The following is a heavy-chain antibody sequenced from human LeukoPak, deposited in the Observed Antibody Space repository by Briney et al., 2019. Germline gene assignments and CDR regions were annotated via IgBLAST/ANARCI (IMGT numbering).Heavy chain of an antibody. D-gene: IGHD3-22*01. CDR2: IDYSGST. V-gene: IGHV4-59*01. CDR3: ARITYYYHSSGYCQYYFDY. Sequence: SETLSLTCGVSGGSMNNYYWSWIRQPPGKGLEWIGYIDYSGSTNHNPSLNSRVTISVDTSKNQFSLKLSSVTAADTAVYYCARITYYYHSSGYCQYYFDYWGQGTLVTVSS. CDR1: GGSMNNYY. J-gene: IGHJ4*02.